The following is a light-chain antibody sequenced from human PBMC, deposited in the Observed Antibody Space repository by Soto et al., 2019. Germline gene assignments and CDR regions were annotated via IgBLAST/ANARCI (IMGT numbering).Light chain of an antibody. CDR3: QQYGSSRWT. V-gene: IGKV3-20*01. J-gene: IGKJ1*01. CDR2: GVS. Sequence: IELTQSPGTLSLSPGEGATLSCRTSESVTDSQLAWYQHKPGQAPRLLIYGVSSRATGIADRFSGGGSGTDFTLTISRLEPEDFALYSCQQYGSSRWTFGQGTEVAIK. CDR1: ESVTDSQ.